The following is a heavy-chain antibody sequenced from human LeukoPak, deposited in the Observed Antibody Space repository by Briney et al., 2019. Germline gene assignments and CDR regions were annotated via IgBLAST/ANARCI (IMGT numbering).Heavy chain of an antibody. CDR3: ARHTMVRDPFDY. CDR1: GGTFSSYA. J-gene: IGHJ4*02. D-gene: IGHD3-10*01. CDR2: IIPIFGTA. Sequence: ASVKVSCKASGGTFSSYAISWVRQAPGQGLEWMGGIIPIFGTANYAQKFQGRVTITADESTSTAYTELSSLRSEDTAVYYCARHTMVRDPFDYWGQGTLVTVSS. V-gene: IGHV1-69*13.